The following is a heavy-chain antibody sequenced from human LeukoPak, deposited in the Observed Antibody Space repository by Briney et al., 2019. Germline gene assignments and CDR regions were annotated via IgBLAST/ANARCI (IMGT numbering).Heavy chain of an antibody. CDR1: GYTFTSYG. D-gene: IGHD3-10*01. CDR2: ISAYNGNT. V-gene: IGHV1-18*01. Sequence: ASVKVSCKASGYTFTSYGISWVRQAPGQGLEWMGWISAYNGNTGYAQKFQGRVTMTRDTSINTAYMELSSLRSEDTAVYYCVRLCVRGIIGPWGQGTLVTVSS. J-gene: IGHJ5*02. CDR3: VRLCVRGIIGP.